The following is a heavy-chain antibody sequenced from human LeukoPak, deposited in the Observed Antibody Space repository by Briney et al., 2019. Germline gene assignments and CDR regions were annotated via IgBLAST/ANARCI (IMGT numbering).Heavy chain of an antibody. V-gene: IGHV3-53*01. D-gene: IGHD5-24*01. J-gene: IGHJ4*02. CDR2: IYSGGNT. CDR1: GFTVSSNY. CDR3: ASRDGYNYYFNY. Sequence: PGGSLRLSYAASGFTVSSNYMSWVRQAPGKGLEWVSAIYSGGNTYYADSVKGRFTISRDNSKNTLYLQMNSLRAEDTAVYYCASRDGYNYYFNYWGQGTLVTVSS.